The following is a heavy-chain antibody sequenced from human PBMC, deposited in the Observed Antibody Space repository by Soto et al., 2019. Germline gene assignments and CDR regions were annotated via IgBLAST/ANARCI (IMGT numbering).Heavy chain of an antibody. J-gene: IGHJ6*03. Sequence: ASVKVSCKASGYTFTGYYMHWVRQAPGQGLEWMGWINPNSGGTNYAQKFQGWVTMTRDTSISTAYMELSRLRSDDTAVYYCARLLGVTPYYYMDVWGKGTTVTVSS. V-gene: IGHV1-2*04. CDR2: INPNSGGT. D-gene: IGHD2-21*02. CDR3: ARLLGVTPYYYMDV. CDR1: GYTFTGYY.